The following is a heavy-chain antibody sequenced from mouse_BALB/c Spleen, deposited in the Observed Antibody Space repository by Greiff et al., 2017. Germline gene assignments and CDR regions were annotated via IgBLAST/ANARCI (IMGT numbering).Heavy chain of an antibody. J-gene: IGHJ2*01. CDR1: GFTFSDYY. D-gene: IGHD1-2*01. Sequence: EVQLVESGGGLVQPGGSRKLSCAASGFTFSDYYMYWVRQTPEKRLEWVATISDGGSYTYYPDSVKGRFTISRDNAKNNLYLQMSSLKSEDTAMYYCARGRITTAYYFDYWGEGTTLTVSS. CDR2: ISDGGSYT. V-gene: IGHV5-4*02. CDR3: ARGRITTAYYFDY.